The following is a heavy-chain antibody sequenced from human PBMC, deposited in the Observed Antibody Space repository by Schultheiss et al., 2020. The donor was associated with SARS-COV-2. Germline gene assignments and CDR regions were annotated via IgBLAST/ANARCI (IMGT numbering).Heavy chain of an antibody. J-gene: IGHJ6*02. V-gene: IGHV1-69*13. CDR2: IIPIFGTA. D-gene: IGHD3-10*01. CDR1: GYTFTSYG. CDR3: ARDRRVRGVGGGGILYYYYYGMDV. Sequence: SVKVSCKASGYTFTSYGISWVRQAPGQGLEWMGGIIPIFGTANYAQKFQGRVTITADESTSTAYMELSSLRSEDTAVYYCARDRRVRGVGGGGILYYYYYGMDVWGQGTTVTVSS.